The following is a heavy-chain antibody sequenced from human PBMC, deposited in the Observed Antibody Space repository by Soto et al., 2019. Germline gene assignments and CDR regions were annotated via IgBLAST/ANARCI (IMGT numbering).Heavy chain of an antibody. V-gene: IGHV4-34*01. J-gene: IGHJ5*02. CDR3: ARGPITTNPRFDP. CDR1: GGPFSGYY. CDR2: INHSGST. D-gene: IGHD3-22*01. Sequence: SETLSLTCAVYGGPFSGYYWSWIRQPPGKGLEWIGEINHSGSTNYNPSLKSRATISVDTSKNQFSLKLSSVTAADTAVYYCARGPITTNPRFDPWGQGTLVTVSS.